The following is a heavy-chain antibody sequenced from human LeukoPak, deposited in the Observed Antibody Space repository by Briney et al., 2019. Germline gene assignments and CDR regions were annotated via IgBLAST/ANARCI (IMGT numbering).Heavy chain of an antibody. CDR1: GGSISSSSYY. CDR2: IYYSGST. V-gene: IGHV4-39*01. J-gene: IGHJ6*03. Sequence: SETLSLTCTVSGGSISSSSYYWGWIRQPPGKGLEWIGSIYYSGSTYYNPSLKSRVTISVDTSKNQFSLKLSSVTAADTAVYYCARRHQDDFWSGYYFHYYNYMDVWGKGTTVTVSS. D-gene: IGHD3-3*01. CDR3: ARRHQDDFWSGYYFHYYNYMDV.